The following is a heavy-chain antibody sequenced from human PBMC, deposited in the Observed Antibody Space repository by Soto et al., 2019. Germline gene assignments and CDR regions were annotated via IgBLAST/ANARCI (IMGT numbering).Heavy chain of an antibody. CDR3: AKDGGYSDFDY. CDR1: GFTFSSYG. CDR2: ISYDGSNK. J-gene: IGHJ4*02. V-gene: IGHV3-30*18. Sequence: PGGSLRLSCAASGFTFSSYGMHWVRQAPGKGLEWVAVISYDGSNKYYADSVKGRFTISRDNSKNTLYLQMNSLRAEDTAVYYCAKDGGYSDFDYWGQGTLVTVSS. D-gene: IGHD5-12*01.